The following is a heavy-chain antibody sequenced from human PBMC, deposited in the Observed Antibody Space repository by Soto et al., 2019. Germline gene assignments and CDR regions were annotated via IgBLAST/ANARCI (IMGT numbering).Heavy chain of an antibody. J-gene: IGHJ4*02. CDR1: GYPFQSYA. Sequence: AGSLRLSFEASGYPFQSYAMNCVRQAPGKGLEWVSSISGGSNYIFYADSVKGRFTISRDNAKNSLYLQMNSLRAEDTAVYYCARVGIAVDGTYCDYWGQGTQVTVS. CDR3: ARVGIAVDGTYCDY. V-gene: IGHV3-21*01. D-gene: IGHD6-19*01. CDR2: ISGGSNYI.